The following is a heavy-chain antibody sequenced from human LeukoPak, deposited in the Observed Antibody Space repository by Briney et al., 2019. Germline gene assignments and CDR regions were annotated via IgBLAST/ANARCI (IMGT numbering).Heavy chain of an antibody. Sequence: SETLSLTCTAAGGSISSYYWSWIRQPPGKGLGWVGYIYYSGSTNYNPSLKSRVTISVDTSKNQFSLKLSSVTAADTAVYYCARHGRLGMADIDAFDIWGQGPMVTPSS. CDR2: IYYSGST. V-gene: IGHV4-59*08. D-gene: IGHD2-15*01. CDR1: GGSISSYY. CDR3: ARHGRLGMADIDAFDI. J-gene: IGHJ3*02.